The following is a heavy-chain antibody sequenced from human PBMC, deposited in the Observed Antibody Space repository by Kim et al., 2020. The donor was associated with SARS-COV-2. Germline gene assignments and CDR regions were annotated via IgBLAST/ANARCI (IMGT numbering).Heavy chain of an antibody. Sequence: SETLSLTCTVSGGSISSGGYYWSWIRQHPGKGLEWIGYIYYSGSTYYNPSLKSRVTISVDTSKNQFSLKLSSVTAADTAVYYCARVLGAITIFEVVIVNWFDPWGQGTLVTVSS. D-gene: IGHD3-3*01. CDR1: GGSISSGGYY. CDR3: ARVLGAITIFEVVIVNWFDP. V-gene: IGHV4-31*03. CDR2: IYYSGST. J-gene: IGHJ5*02.